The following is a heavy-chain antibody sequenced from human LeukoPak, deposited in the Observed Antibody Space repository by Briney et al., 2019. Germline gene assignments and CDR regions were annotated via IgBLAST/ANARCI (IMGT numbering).Heavy chain of an antibody. V-gene: IGHV1-24*01. CDR3: AGLNESYNYGSGSYSYYYYGMDV. J-gene: IGHJ6*04. CDR2: FDPEDGET. Sequence: GASVKVSCKVSGYTLTELSMHWVRQAPGKGLEWMGGFDPEDGETIYAQKFQGRVTMTEDTSTDTAYMELSSLRSEDTAVHYCAGLNESYNYGSGSYSYYYYGMDVWGKGTTVTVSS. D-gene: IGHD3-10*01. CDR1: GYTLTELS.